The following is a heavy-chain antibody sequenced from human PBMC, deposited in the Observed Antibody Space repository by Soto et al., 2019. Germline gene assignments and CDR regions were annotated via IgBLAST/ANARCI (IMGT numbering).Heavy chain of an antibody. D-gene: IGHD2-21*02. CDR3: ARDEPRSYCGGDCYSIDY. Sequence: ASVKVSCKASGYTFTSYGISWVRQAPGQGLEWMGWISAYNGNTNYAQKLQGRVTMTTDTSTSTAYMELRSLRSDDTAVYYCARDEPRSYCGGDCYSIDYWGQGTLVTVSS. J-gene: IGHJ4*02. CDR2: ISAYNGNT. V-gene: IGHV1-18*01. CDR1: GYTFTSYG.